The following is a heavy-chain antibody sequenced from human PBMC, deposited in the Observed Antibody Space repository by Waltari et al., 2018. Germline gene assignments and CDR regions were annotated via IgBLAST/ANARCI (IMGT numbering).Heavy chain of an antibody. CDR1: GGSFSGYY. CDR3: ARGLEYSSGQTPGSWFDP. D-gene: IGHD6-19*01. J-gene: IGHJ5*02. V-gene: IGHV4-34*01. Sequence: QVQLQQWGAGLLKPSETLSLTCAVSGGSFSGYYWSWIRQPPGKGLEWIGEINHSGSTNYNPSLKSRVTISVDTSKNQFSLKLSSVTAADTAVYYCARGLEYSSGQTPGSWFDPWGQGTLVTVSS. CDR2: INHSGST.